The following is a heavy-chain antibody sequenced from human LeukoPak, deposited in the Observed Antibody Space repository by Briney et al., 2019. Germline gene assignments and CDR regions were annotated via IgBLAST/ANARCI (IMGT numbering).Heavy chain of an antibody. CDR3: ARGGLENGYHSNDGFDI. CDR2: IYYSGST. J-gene: IGHJ3*02. Sequence: SETLSLTCTVSGDSISSANYYWGWVRQPPGKGLEWTGYIYYSGSTKYNPSLKSRVTMSVDTSRNQFSLNLSSVTAADTAVYYCARGGLENGYHSNDGFDIWGQGTMVTVSS. D-gene: IGHD3-22*01. V-gene: IGHV4-61*01. CDR1: GDSISSANYY.